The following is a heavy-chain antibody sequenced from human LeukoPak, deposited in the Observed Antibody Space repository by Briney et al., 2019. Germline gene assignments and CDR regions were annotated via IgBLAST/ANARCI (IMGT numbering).Heavy chain of an antibody. D-gene: IGHD3-10*01. V-gene: IGHV3-48*02. J-gene: IGHJ4*02. CDR1: GFTFSSYS. CDR2: ISSSGSTI. CDR3: ARVEHGSGSYAPSFDY. Sequence: GGSLRLSCAASGFTFSSYSMNWVRQAPGKGLEWVSYISSSGSTIYYADPVKGRFTISRDNAKNSLYLQMNSLRDEDTAVYYCARVEHGSGSYAPSFDYWGQGTLVTVSS.